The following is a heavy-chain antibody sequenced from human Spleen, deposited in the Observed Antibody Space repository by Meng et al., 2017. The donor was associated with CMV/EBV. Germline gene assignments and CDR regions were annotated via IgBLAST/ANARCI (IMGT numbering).Heavy chain of an antibody. J-gene: IGHJ6*02. D-gene: IGHD6-6*01. CDR3: ARDYSSSSKGMDV. V-gene: IGHV4-39*07. CDR2: VYSSGST. Sequence: SETLSLTCTVSGASIGSSTDYWGWIRQPPGKGLEWIGSVYSSGSTYYTPSLKSRVTMSVDTSKNQFSLKLNSVTAADTAVYYCARDYSSSSKGMDVWGQGTTVTVSS. CDR1: GASIGSSTDY.